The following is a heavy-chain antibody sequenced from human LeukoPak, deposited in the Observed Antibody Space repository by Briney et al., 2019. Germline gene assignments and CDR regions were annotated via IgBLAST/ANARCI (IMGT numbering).Heavy chain of an antibody. D-gene: IGHD6-6*01. V-gene: IGHV4-34*01. Sequence: SETLSLTCAVYGGSFSGYYWSWIRQPPGKGLEWIGEINHSGSTNYNPSLKSRVTISVDTSKNQFSLKLSSVTAADTAVYYCARGRFRAAPFGYWGQGTLVTVSS. J-gene: IGHJ4*02. CDR1: GGSFSGYY. CDR2: INHSGST. CDR3: ARGRFRAAPFGY.